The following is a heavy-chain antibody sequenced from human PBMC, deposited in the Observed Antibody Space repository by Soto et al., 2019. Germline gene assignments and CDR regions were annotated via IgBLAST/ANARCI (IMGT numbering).Heavy chain of an antibody. CDR2: IYPGDSDT. D-gene: IGHD3-9*01. Sequence: PGESLKISCKGSGYLFSSNWIAWVRQMPGKGLEWMGDIYPGDSDTTYSPSFAGQVTMSVDKSINSAYLHWRSLKASDSGIYYCARRDWAGHTPPAFDLWGQGTLVTVSP. CDR3: ARRDWAGHTPPAFDL. CDR1: GYLFSSNW. J-gene: IGHJ4*02. V-gene: IGHV5-51*01.